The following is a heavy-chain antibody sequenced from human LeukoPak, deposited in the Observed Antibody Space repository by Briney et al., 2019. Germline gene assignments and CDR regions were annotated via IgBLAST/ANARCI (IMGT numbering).Heavy chain of an antibody. CDR3: ARAISDDYGGNLYWYFDL. Sequence: SQTLSLTCTVSGGSISSSSYYWGWIRQPPGKGLEWIGSGYYSGSTYYNTSLKSRVTISVDTSKNQFSLKLSSVTAADTAVYYWARAISDDYGGNLYWYFDLWGRGTLVTVSS. V-gene: IGHV4-39*07. J-gene: IGHJ2*01. CDR1: GGSISSSSYY. CDR2: GYYSGST. D-gene: IGHD4-23*01.